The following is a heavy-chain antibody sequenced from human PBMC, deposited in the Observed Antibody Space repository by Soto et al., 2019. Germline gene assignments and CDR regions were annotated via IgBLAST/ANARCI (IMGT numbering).Heavy chain of an antibody. CDR1: GFSLSTSGMC. V-gene: IGHV2-70*01. CDR3: ARTRYSNTHYYYYGMDV. Sequence: VSGPTLVNPTQTLTLTCTFSGFSLSTSGMCVSWIRQPPGKALEWLALIDWDDDKYYSTSLKTRLTISKDTSKNQEVLTMTNMDPVDTATYYCARTRYSNTHYYYYGMDVWGQGTTVTVSS. D-gene: IGHD4-4*01. CDR2: IDWDDDK. J-gene: IGHJ6*02.